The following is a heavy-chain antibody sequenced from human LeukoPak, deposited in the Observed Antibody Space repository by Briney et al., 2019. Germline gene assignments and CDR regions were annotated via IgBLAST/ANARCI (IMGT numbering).Heavy chain of an antibody. J-gene: IGHJ5*02. D-gene: IGHD2-2*01. Sequence: GGSLRLSCAASGFTFSIYAMSWVRQAPGKGLQWVSSITSRGESTYYADSVKGRFTISRDNSKNTLYLQMNSLRAEDTAVYYCAKVSDQTSPYWFDPWGQGTLVTVSS. CDR2: ITSRGEST. V-gene: IGHV3-23*01. CDR3: AKVSDQTSPYWFDP. CDR1: GFTFSIYA.